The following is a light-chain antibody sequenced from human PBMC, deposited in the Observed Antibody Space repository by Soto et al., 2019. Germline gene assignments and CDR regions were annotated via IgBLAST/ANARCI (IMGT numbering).Light chain of an antibody. CDR2: DAS. J-gene: IGKJ4*01. Sequence: EIVMTQSPATLSVSPGERATLSCRAIQSLGSNLAWYQHKPGQAPRLLIYDASTRATGIPARFSGSGSGTEFTLTISSLQSEDFAVYYCQQYNNWPPLTFGGGTKV. CDR3: QQYNNWPPLT. CDR1: QSLGSN. V-gene: IGKV3-15*01.